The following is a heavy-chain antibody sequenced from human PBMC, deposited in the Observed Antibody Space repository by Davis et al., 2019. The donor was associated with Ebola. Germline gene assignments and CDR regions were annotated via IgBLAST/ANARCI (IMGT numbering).Heavy chain of an antibody. Sequence: PGGSLRLSCAASGFTFSSYWMSWVRQAPGKGLEWVANIKQDGSEKYYVDSVKGRFTISRDNAKNSLYLQMNSLRAEDTALYYCAANSRRNSDSYYYYGMDVWGQGTTVTVSS. CDR3: AANSRRNSDSYYYYGMDV. CDR2: IKQDGSEK. J-gene: IGHJ6*02. D-gene: IGHD1-7*01. CDR1: GFTFSSYW. V-gene: IGHV3-7*03.